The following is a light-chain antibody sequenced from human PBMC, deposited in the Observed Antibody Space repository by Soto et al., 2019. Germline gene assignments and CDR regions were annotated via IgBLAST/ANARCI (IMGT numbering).Light chain of an antibody. Sequence: DIQMTQSPSSLSASVGDRVTITCRASQSISSYLSWYQQKPGKAPKLLIFTASSLQSGVPSRFSGSGSGTDFTLTISSLQPEDFATYYCQQSYSTSRTFGQGTRVEIK. CDR1: QSISSY. CDR2: TAS. J-gene: IGKJ1*01. V-gene: IGKV1-39*01. CDR3: QQSYSTSRT.